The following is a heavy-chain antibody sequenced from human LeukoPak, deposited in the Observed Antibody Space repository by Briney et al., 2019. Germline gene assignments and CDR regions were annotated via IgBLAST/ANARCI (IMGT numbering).Heavy chain of an antibody. CDR3: ARAPSLRGYWFDP. CDR1: GGYISSSSYY. V-gene: IGHV4-39*07. CDR2: IYYSGST. Sequence: SETLSLTCTVSGGYISSSSYYWGWIRQPPGKGLEWIGSIYYSGSTYYNPSLKSRVTISVDTSKNQFSLKLSSVTAADTAVYYCARAPSLRGYWFDPWGQGTLVTVSS. D-gene: IGHD3-10*01. J-gene: IGHJ5*02.